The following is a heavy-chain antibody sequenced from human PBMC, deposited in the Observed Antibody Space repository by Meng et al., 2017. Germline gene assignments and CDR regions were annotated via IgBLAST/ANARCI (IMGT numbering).Heavy chain of an antibody. V-gene: IGHV3-53*01. J-gene: IGHJ4*02. Sequence: VHLGGAGGGLIQPGGSLSLACTASGFSVTTSYMSWVRQAPGKGLEWVSVIYSGGSTYYADSVKGRFSISRDNSKNTLYLQMNSLRAEDTAVYFCARDSSSGWYHNYWGQGTLVTVSS. CDR1: GFSVTTSY. D-gene: IGHD6-19*01. CDR2: IYSGGST. CDR3: ARDSSSGWYHNY.